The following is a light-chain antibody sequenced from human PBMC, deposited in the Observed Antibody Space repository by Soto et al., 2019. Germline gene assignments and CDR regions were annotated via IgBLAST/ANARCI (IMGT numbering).Light chain of an antibody. CDR3: CSYAGSSSVV. CDR2: EGS. Sequence: QSALTEAACVCGSTGQTITISCTGTSSDVGSYNLVSWYQQHPGKAPKLMIYEGSKRPSGVSNRFSGSKSGNTASLTISGLQAEDEADYYCCSYAGSSSVVFGGGTKVTVL. V-gene: IGLV2-23*01. J-gene: IGLJ2*01. CDR1: SSDVGSYNL.